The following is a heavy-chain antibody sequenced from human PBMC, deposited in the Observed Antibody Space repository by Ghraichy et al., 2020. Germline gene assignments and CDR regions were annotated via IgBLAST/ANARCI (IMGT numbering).Heavy chain of an antibody. CDR2: INPSGAST. V-gene: IGHV1-46*01. J-gene: IGHJ2*01. CDR3: ARAPGRITMVRGVNLWYFDL. Sequence: ASVKVSCKASGYTFTSYYIHWVRQAPGQGLEWMGIINPSGASTTYAQNFQGRVTMTTDTSTSTVYMELSSLRSEDTAVYYCARAPGRITMVRGVNLWYFDLWGRGTLVIVSS. CDR1: GYTFTSYY. D-gene: IGHD3-10*01.